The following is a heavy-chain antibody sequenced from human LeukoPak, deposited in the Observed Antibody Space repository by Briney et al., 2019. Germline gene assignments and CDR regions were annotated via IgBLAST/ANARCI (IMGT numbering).Heavy chain of an antibody. CDR2: ISIDGTIK. J-gene: IGHJ4*02. CDR1: GFTFSSYG. D-gene: IGHD3-16*01. CDR3: AKDLKSYANFDY. Sequence: PGGSLRLYCAASGFTFSSYGMHWVGQAPGQGLEWVAVISIDGTIKYYACSVQGRFTISRDDSKNTLYLQMNSLRAEDTAVYYCAKDLKSYANFDYWGQGTLVTVSS. V-gene: IGHV3-30*18.